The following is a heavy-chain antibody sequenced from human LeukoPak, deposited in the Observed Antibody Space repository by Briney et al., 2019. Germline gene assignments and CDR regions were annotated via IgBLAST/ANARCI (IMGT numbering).Heavy chain of an antibody. V-gene: IGHV4-38-2*02. D-gene: IGHD2-21*02. J-gene: IGHJ4*02. CDR1: GYSISRGYY. CDR2: IYHSGST. CDR3: ARHSSQYCGGDCYPY. Sequence: SETLSLTCTVSGYSISRGYYWGWIRQPPGKGLEWIGNIYHSGSTYYNPSLKSRVTISVDTSKNQFSLKLSSVTAADTAVYYCARHSSQYCGGDCYPYWGQGTLVTVSS.